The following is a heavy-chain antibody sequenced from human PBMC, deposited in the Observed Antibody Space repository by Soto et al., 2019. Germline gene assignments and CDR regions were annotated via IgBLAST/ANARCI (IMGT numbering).Heavy chain of an antibody. CDR1: GGTFSSYA. V-gene: IGHV1-69*01. J-gene: IGHJ2*01. Sequence: QVQLVQSGAEVKKPGSSVKVSCKASGGTFSSYAISWVRQAPGQGLEWMGGIIPIFGTANYAQKFQGRVTITADESTSTAYMELSSLRSEDTAVYYCAVCTNGVCYTTWYFDLWGRGTLGTVSS. D-gene: IGHD2-8*01. CDR2: IIPIFGTA. CDR3: AVCTNGVCYTTWYFDL.